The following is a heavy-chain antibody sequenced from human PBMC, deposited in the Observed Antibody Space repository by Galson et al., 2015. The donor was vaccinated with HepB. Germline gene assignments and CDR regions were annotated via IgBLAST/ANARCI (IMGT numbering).Heavy chain of an antibody. J-gene: IGHJ5*02. CDR3: VRLGDLSGYSCA. CDR1: GFTFSGSA. D-gene: IGHD3-16*02. CDR2: IGSKANNYAT. V-gene: IGHV3-73*01. Sequence: SLRLSCAASGFTFSGSAIHWVRQTSGKRLEWVGRIGSKANNYATAYTSSVKGRFTISRDDSKNTAFLQMNTLRTEDTAVYYCVRLGDLSGYSCAWGQGTLVTVSS.